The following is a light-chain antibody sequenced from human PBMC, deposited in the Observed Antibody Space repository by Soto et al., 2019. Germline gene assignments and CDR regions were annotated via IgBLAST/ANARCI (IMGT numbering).Light chain of an antibody. CDR3: QQYGDSPLT. CDR2: GAS. Sequence: EIVLTQSPGTLSLYPGGRATLSCRASQSVSNSYLAWYQQKPGQTPRLFIYGASTRATGIPDRFSGSGSGTDFTLSISRLEPEDFAVYYCQQYGDSPLTFGQGTRWIS. J-gene: IGKJ1*01. CDR1: QSVSNSY. V-gene: IGKV3-20*01.